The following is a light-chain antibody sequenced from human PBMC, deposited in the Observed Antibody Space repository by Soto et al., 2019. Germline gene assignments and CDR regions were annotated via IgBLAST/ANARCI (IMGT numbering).Light chain of an antibody. Sequence: QSVLTQPPSVSGAPGQRVTISCTGSSSNIGAGYDVQWYQQLPGTAPKLLIYGINNRPSGVPDRFSGSKSGTSASLAITGLQAEDEADYYCQSYDSSLSGVVFGGGTKLTVL. CDR3: QSYDSSLSGVV. J-gene: IGLJ2*01. CDR2: GIN. CDR1: SSNIGAGYD. V-gene: IGLV1-40*01.